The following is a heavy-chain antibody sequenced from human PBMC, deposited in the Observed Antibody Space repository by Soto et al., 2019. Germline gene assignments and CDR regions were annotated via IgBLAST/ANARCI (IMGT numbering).Heavy chain of an antibody. J-gene: IGHJ2*01. Sequence: QVQLQESGPGLVRPSETLSLTCTVSGASISSYYWTWVRQPPGKGLEWIGYMSNSGSTNYNPSFKSRVTMSVDTSKNQFSLKLSSVTAADTAVYYCVRHATDYRGNAEDWYFDLWGRGTLVTVSS. CDR1: GASISSYY. V-gene: IGHV4-59*08. CDR3: VRHATDYRGNAEDWYFDL. CDR2: MSNSGST. D-gene: IGHD4-17*01.